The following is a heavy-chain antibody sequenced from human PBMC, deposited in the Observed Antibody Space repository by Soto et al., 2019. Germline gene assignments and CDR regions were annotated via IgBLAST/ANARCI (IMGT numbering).Heavy chain of an antibody. D-gene: IGHD2-8*01. CDR3: ARDTNGLHY. Sequence: EVQLVESGGGLVQPGGSRRLSCAASGLIFSNYKMHWVRQAPGKGLVWVSRINTDGSITDYADSVKGRFTVSRDNAKNTMYLQMNSLTADDTAVYYCARDTNGLHYWGQGTLVTVSS. J-gene: IGHJ4*02. V-gene: IGHV3-74*01. CDR1: GLIFSNYK. CDR2: INTDGSIT.